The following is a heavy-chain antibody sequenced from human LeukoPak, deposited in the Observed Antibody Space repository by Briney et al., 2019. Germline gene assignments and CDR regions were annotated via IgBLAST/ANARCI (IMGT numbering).Heavy chain of an antibody. Sequence: GRSLRLSCAASGFIFSNFGMHWVRQAPGKGLEWLAVKSYDGSYTYEADSVKGRVTLSRGNSKNTLSVQMNSLRPEDTAVYFCAKGHSTTGWYFDLWGRGTLVTVSS. CDR1: GFIFSNFG. J-gene: IGHJ2*01. CDR3: AKGHSTTGWYFDL. V-gene: IGHV3-30*18. D-gene: IGHD2/OR15-2a*01. CDR2: KSYDGSYT.